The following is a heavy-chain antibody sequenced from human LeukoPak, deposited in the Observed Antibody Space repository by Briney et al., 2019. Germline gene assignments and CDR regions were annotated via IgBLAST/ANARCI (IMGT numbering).Heavy chain of an antibody. Sequence: SETLSLTCADYGGSFSGYYWSWIRQPPGKGLEWIGEINHSGSTNYNPSLKSRVTISVDTSKNQFSLKLSSVTAADTAVYYCARGGPDSGYDYPWVVMDYYYYYGMDVWGQGTTVTVSS. J-gene: IGHJ6*02. CDR2: INHSGST. D-gene: IGHD5-12*01. V-gene: IGHV4-34*01. CDR1: GGSFSGYY. CDR3: ARGGPDSGYDYPWVVMDYYYYYGMDV.